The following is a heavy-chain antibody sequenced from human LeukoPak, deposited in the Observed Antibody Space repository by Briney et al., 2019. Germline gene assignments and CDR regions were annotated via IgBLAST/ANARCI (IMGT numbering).Heavy chain of an antibody. CDR1: GFTVSSNY. CDR2: IYSGGST. D-gene: IGHD4-23*01. V-gene: IGHV3-53*01. CDR3: AGRLRWSNFDY. Sequence: PGGSLRLSCAASGFTVSSNYMSWVRQAPGKGLEWVSVIYSGGSTYYADSVKGRFTISRDNSKNTLYLQMNSLRAEDTAVYYCAGRLRWSNFDYWGQGTLVTVSS. J-gene: IGHJ4*02.